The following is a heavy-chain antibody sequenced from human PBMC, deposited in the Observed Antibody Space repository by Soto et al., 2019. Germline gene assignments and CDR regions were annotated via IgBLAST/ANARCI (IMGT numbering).Heavy chain of an antibody. CDR3: AQRSTDYDILTGYYGV. CDR2: IIPIFGTA. Sequence: GASVKVSCKASGGTFSSYAISWVRQAPGQGLEWMGGIIPIFGTANYAQKFQGRVTITADESTSTAYMELSSLRSEDTAVYYCAQRSTDYDILTGYYGVWGQGTTVTVS. J-gene: IGHJ6*02. D-gene: IGHD3-9*01. CDR1: GGTFSSYA. V-gene: IGHV1-69*13.